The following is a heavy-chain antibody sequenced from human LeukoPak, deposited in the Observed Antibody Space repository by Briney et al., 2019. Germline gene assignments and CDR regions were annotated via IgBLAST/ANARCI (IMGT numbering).Heavy chain of an antibody. CDR1: GYTFTDYY. CDR3: ARDHCSSTSCPFDY. Sequence: GASVKVSCKASGYTFTDYYMHWVRQAPGQGLEWMGWINPNSGGTNYAQTFQGRVTMTRDTSISTAYMELSRLRSDDTAVYYCARDHCSSTSCPFDYWGQGTLVTVSS. J-gene: IGHJ4*02. D-gene: IGHD2-2*01. CDR2: INPNSGGT. V-gene: IGHV1-2*02.